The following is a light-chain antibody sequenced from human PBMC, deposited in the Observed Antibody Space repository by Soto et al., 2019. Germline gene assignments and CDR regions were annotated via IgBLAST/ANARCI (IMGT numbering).Light chain of an antibody. V-gene: IGLV2-14*01. CDR1: SRDVGGHNY. Sequence: QSALTQPASVSGSPGQSITISCTGTSRDVGGHNYVSWYQQHPGKAPKLIIYEVSIRPSGVSNRFSGSKSGNTASLTISGLQAEDEADYYCVSHRGYDLCVFGSGTKFTVL. CDR3: VSHRGYDLCV. J-gene: IGLJ1*01. CDR2: EVS.